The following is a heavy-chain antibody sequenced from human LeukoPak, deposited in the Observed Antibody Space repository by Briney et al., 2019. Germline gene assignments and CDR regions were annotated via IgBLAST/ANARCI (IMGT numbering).Heavy chain of an antibody. J-gene: IGHJ6*02. CDR3: ARAAIVVVPAATERYYYYYGMDV. D-gene: IGHD2-2*01. CDR2: INSDGSST. CDR1: GFTFSSYW. Sequence: PGGSLRLSCAASGFTFSSYWMHWVRQAPGKGLVWVSSINSDGSSTSYADSVKGRFTISRDNAKNTLYLQMNSLRAEDTAVYYCARAAIVVVPAATERYYYYYGMDVWGQGTTVTVSS. V-gene: IGHV3-74*01.